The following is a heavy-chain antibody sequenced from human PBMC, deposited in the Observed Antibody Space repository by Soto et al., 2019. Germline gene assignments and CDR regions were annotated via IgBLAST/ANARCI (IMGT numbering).Heavy chain of an antibody. CDR1: GFTFSSYG. Sequence: QVQLVESGGGVVQPGRSLRLSCAASGFTFSSYGMHWVRQAPGKGLEWVAVIWYDGSNKYYADSVKGRFTISRDNSKNTLYLQMNSLRAEDTAVYYCAGVAAAGLFDYWGQGTLVTVSS. CDR3: AGVAAAGLFDY. J-gene: IGHJ4*02. V-gene: IGHV3-33*01. D-gene: IGHD6-13*01. CDR2: IWYDGSNK.